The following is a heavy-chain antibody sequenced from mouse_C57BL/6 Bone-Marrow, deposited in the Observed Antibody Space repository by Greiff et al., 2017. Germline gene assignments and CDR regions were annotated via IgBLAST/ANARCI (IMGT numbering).Heavy chain of an antibody. D-gene: IGHD4-1*02. CDR2: IYPGSGGP. CDR1: GYAFTNYL. Sequence: QVQLKQSGAELVRPGTSVKVSCKASGYAFTNYLIEWVKQRPGQGLEWIGVIYPGSGGPNYNEQFKGKATLTADNSSSTAYMPLSSLTSEDSAVYFCATTGTEWFAYWGQGTLVTVSA. V-gene: IGHV1-54*01. J-gene: IGHJ3*01. CDR3: ATTGTEWFAY.